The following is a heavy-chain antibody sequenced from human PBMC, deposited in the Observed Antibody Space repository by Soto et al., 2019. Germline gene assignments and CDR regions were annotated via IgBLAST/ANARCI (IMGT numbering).Heavy chain of an antibody. CDR1: GYTFTIYG. D-gene: IGHD5-12*01. Sequence: QVQLVQSGGEVKKPGASVKVSCKASGYTFTIYGINWVRQAPGQGLEWMGWISPDNGNTNYAQKLQGRVTMXTXTXTSTAYMELRSLRSEDTAGYYCARALGYSGYAGMDVWGQGTTFTVSS. J-gene: IGHJ6*02. CDR3: ARALGYSGYAGMDV. CDR2: ISPDNGNT. V-gene: IGHV1-18*01.